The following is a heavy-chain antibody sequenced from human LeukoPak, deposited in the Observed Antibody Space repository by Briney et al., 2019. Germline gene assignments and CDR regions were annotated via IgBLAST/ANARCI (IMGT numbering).Heavy chain of an antibody. CDR3: AREPDYYGSGSPLDY. CDR2: INPSSGGT. J-gene: IGHJ4*02. D-gene: IGHD3-10*01. CDR1: GYTFTGYY. Sequence: ASVKVSCKASGYTFTGYYMHWVRQAPGQGLEWMGWINPSSGGTNYAQKFQDRVTVTRDTSISTAYMDLSRLRSDDTAVYYCAREPDYYGSGSPLDYWGQGTLVTVFS. V-gene: IGHV1-2*02.